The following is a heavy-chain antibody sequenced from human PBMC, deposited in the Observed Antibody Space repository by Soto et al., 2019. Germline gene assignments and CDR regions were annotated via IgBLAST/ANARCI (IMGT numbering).Heavy chain of an antibody. J-gene: IGHJ4*02. CDR3: AREVSQLVLN. CDR1: GYTFTSYA. CDR2: INAGNGNT. Sequence: ASVKVSCKASGYTFTSYAIHWVRQAPGQRLEWMGWINAGNGNTGYAQKFQGRVTMTRNTSISTAYMELSSLRSEDTAVYYCAREVSQLVLNWGQGTLVTVSS. V-gene: IGHV1-3*01. D-gene: IGHD6-6*01.